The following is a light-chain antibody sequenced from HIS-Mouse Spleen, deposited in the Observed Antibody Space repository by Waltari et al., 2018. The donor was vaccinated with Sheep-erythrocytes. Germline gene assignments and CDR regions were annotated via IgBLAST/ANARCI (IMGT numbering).Light chain of an antibody. Sequence: QSALTQPPSASGSPGQSVTISCTGTSSYVGGDNYVSWYQQHPGKAPKLMIYEVSKRPSGVPDRFSGSKSGNTASLTVSGLQAEDEADYYCSSYAGSNNYVFGTGTKVTVL. CDR1: SSYVGGDNY. CDR3: SSYAGSNNYV. CDR2: EVS. V-gene: IGLV2-8*01. J-gene: IGLJ1*01.